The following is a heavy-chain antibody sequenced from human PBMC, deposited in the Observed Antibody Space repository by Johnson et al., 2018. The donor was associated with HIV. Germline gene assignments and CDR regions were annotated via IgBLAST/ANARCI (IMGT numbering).Heavy chain of an antibody. CDR2: ISYDGSNK. Sequence: QVQLVESGGGVVQPGRSLRLSCAASGFTFSSYAMHWVRQAPGKGLEWVAVISYDGSNKYYADSVKGRFTISRDNSKNTLYLQMNSLRAEDTALYYCAKDREDIVVIPAVTGAFDIWGLGTMVTVSS. CDR1: GFTFSSYA. D-gene: IGHD2-2*01. V-gene: IGHV3-30*04. CDR3: AKDREDIVVIPAVTGAFDI. J-gene: IGHJ3*02.